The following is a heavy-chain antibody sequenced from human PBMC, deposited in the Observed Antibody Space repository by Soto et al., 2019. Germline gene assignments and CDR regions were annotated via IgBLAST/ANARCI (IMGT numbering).Heavy chain of an antibody. Sequence: GGSLRLSCAASGFTFSSYWMHWVRQAPGKGLVWVSRINSDGSSTSYADSVKGRFTISRDNAKNTLYLQMNSLRAEDTAVYYCARDQVTSWAEYYYDSSGYYYYYYGMDVWGQGTTVTVSS. CDR2: INSDGSST. CDR3: ARDQVTSWAEYYYDSSGYYYYYYGMDV. D-gene: IGHD3-22*01. J-gene: IGHJ6*02. CDR1: GFTFSSYW. V-gene: IGHV3-74*01.